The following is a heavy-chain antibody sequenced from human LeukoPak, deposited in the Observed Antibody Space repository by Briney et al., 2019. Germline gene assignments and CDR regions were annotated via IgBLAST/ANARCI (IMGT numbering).Heavy chain of an antibody. J-gene: IGHJ4*02. D-gene: IGHD6-19*01. V-gene: IGHV3-74*01. CDR3: ARGGVGCFDY. CDR2: INSDGSSA. CDR1: GFTFSSYW. Sequence: GGSLRLSCAASGFTFSSYWIHWVRQAPGKGLVWVSHINSDGSSATYADSVKGRLTISRDNAKNTVYLQMNSLRAEDAAVYYCARGGVGCFDYWGQGALVTVSS.